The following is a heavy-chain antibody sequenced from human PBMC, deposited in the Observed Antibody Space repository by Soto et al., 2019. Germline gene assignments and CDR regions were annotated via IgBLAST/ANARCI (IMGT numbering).Heavy chain of an antibody. CDR2: VHSGGST. Sequence: EVQLVESGGGLIQPGGSLRLSCAVSGFSVSNNYMNWVRQAPGKGLEWVSVVHSGGSTYYADSVKGRFTVSRDNSKNTLYLQMKSLRVEDTAVYYCARDLQGGEYPDYWGQGTLVTVSS. D-gene: IGHD4-17*01. V-gene: IGHV3-53*01. CDR3: ARDLQGGEYPDY. CDR1: GFSVSNNY. J-gene: IGHJ4*02.